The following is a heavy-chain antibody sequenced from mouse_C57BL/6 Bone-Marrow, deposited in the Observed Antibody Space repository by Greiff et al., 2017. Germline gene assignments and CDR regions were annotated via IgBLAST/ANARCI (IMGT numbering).Heavy chain of an antibody. J-gene: IGHJ3*01. V-gene: IGHV1-81*01. D-gene: IGHD1-2*01. Sequence: QVQLKESGAELARPGASVKLSCKASGYTFTSYGISWVKQRTGQGLEWIGEIYPRSGNTYYNEKFKGKATLTADKSSSPAYMELSSLTSGDSAVYCCARARGGLLRPFAYWGQGTLVTVSA. CDR2: IYPRSGNT. CDR1: GYTFTSYG. CDR3: ARARGGLLRPFAY.